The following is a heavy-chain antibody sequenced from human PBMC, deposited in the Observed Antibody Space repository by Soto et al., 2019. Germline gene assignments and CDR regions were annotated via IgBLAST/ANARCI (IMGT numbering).Heavy chain of an antibody. V-gene: IGHV5-10-1*01. J-gene: IGHJ6*02. CDR1: GYSFTSYW. Sequence: GESLKISCKGSGYSFTSYWISWVRQMPGKGLEWMGRIDPSDSYTNYSPSFQGHVTISADKSISTAYLQWSSLKASDTAMYYCAGRVYSSSSGRSGCYGMGVWGQGTTVTAAS. CDR3: AGRVYSSSSGRSGCYGMGV. D-gene: IGHD6-6*01. CDR2: IDPSDSYT.